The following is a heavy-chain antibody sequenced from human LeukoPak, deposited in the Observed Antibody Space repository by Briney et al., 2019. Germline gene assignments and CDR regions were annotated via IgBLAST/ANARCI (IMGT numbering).Heavy chain of an antibody. CDR1: GGSISSSSYY. CDR3: ARAPVYYDFWSGYYTAIRNDYFDY. J-gene: IGHJ4*02. Sequence: TSETLSLTCTVSGGSISSSSYYWGWIRQPPGKGLEWIGSIYYSGSTYYNPSRKSRVTISVNTSKNQFSLKLSSVTAPDTAVYYCARAPVYYDFWSGYYTAIRNDYFDYWGQGTLVTVSS. D-gene: IGHD3-3*01. CDR2: IYYSGST. V-gene: IGHV4-39*07.